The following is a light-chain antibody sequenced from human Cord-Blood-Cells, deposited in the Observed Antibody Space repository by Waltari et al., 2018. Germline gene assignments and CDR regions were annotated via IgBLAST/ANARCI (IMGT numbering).Light chain of an antibody. V-gene: IGLV1-44*01. CDR3: AAWDDSLNGPV. Sequence: QSVLTQPPSASGTPGQRVTISCSGSSSNIGSNTVNWYQQLPGTAPKLLIYSNNQRHSGVPERVAGTKSGTTASVAISGLQSEDEADYYCAAWDDSLNGPVFGGGTKLTVL. CDR1: SSNIGSNT. J-gene: IGLJ3*02. CDR2: SNN.